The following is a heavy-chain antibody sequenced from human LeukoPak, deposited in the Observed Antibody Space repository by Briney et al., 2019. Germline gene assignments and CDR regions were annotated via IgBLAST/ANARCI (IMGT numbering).Heavy chain of an antibody. CDR2: ISGTGTTI. J-gene: IGHJ4*02. CDR1: GFTFSTYG. D-gene: IGHD3-22*01. V-gene: IGHV3-48*04. Sequence: GGSLRLSCAASGFTFSTYGMHWVRQAPGKGLEWVSSISGTGTTIYSADSVRGRFTVSRDNARNSLFLHMNSLRAEDTAVYYCAVQITMIVVVPYFDYWGQGTLVTVSS. CDR3: AVQITMIVVVPYFDY.